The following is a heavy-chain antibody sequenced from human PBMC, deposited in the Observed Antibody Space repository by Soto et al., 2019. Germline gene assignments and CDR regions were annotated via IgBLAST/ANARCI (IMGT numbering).Heavy chain of an antibody. J-gene: IGHJ4*02. CDR2: IYYSGST. Sequence: SETLSLTCTVSVGSISSCGYYWSWIRQHPGKGLEWIGYIYYSGSTYYNPSLKSRVSLSVDTSTKQFSLKMTSMTAADRGVYYCARGVDSWSGYLFWGQGTPVTVSS. D-gene: IGHD3-3*01. CDR3: ARGVDSWSGYLF. CDR1: VGSISSCGYY. V-gene: IGHV4-31*03.